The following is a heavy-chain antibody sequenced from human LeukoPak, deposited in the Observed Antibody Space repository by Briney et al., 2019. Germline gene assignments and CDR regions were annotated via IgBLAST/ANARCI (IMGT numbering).Heavy chain of an antibody. CDR2: IYYSGST. V-gene: IGHV4-59*05. CDR1: GGSISSYY. Sequence: PSETLSLTCTVSGGSISSYYWSWIRQPPGKGLEWIGSIYYSGSTYYNPSLKSRVTISVDTSKNQFSLKLSSVTAADTAVYYCARQQGYSGNNFDYWGQGTLVTVSS. J-gene: IGHJ4*02. CDR3: ARQQGYSGNNFDY. D-gene: IGHD1-26*01.